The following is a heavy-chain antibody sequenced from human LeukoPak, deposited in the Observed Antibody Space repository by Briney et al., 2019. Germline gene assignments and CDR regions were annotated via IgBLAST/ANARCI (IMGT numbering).Heavy chain of an antibody. V-gene: IGHV3-30*02. J-gene: IGHJ1*01. CDR1: GYTFTTYG. CDR3: AKATGYSSSWEAKEYFQH. D-gene: IGHD6-13*01. Sequence: PGGSLRLSCAASGYTFTTYGTHWVRQAPGKGLEWVAFIRYDGSNKYYADSVKGRFTISRDTSNNTLSLQMNSLRVEDTAVYYCAKATGYSSSWEAKEYFQHWGQGTLVTVSS. CDR2: IRYDGSNK.